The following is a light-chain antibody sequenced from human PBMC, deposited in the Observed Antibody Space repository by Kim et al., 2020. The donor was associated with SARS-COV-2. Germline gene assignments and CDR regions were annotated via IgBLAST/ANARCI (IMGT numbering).Light chain of an antibody. CDR2: DVS. Sequence: QSITISCTGTSSDVGGYNYVSWYQQHPGKAPKLMIYDVSNRPSGVSKRFSGSKSGNTASLTISGLQAEDEADYYCSSYTSSSTPLVFGGGTQLTVL. CDR1: SSDVGGYNY. J-gene: IGLJ3*02. CDR3: SSYTSSSTPLV. V-gene: IGLV2-14*03.